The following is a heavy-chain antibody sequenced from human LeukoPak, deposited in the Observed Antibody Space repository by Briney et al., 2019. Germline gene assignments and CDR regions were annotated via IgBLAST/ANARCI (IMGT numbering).Heavy chain of an antibody. D-gene: IGHD4-17*01. J-gene: IGHJ6*02. Sequence: SETLSLTCAVYGGSFSGYYWSWIRQPPGKGLEWIGEINHSGSTNYNPSLKSRVTISVDTSKNQFSLKLSSVTAADTAVYYCVRVLRTVTTISFGYYYGMDVWGQGTTVTVSS. V-gene: IGHV4-34*01. CDR3: VRVLRTVTTISFGYYYGMDV. CDR1: GGSFSGYY. CDR2: INHSGST.